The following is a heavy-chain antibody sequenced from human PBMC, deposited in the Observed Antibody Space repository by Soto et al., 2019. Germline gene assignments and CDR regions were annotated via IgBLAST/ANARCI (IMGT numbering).Heavy chain of an antibody. V-gene: IGHV1-69*13. Sequence: VKVSCKASGGTFSSYAISWVRQAPGQGLEWMGGIIPIFGTANYAQKFQGRVTITADESTSTAYMELSSLRSEDTAVYYCARGWLYYYGSGSYYYYYYGMDVWGQGTTVTVSS. CDR3: ARGWLYYYGSGSYYYYYYGMDV. CDR1: GGTFSSYA. CDR2: IIPIFGTA. D-gene: IGHD3-10*01. J-gene: IGHJ6*02.